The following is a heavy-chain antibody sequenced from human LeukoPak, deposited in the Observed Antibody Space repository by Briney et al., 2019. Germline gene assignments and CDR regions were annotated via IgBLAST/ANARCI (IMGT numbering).Heavy chain of an antibody. CDR2: ISGSGGST. J-gene: IGHJ4*02. CDR3: AKRLYGDYAIDY. CDR1: GFTFSSYA. D-gene: IGHD4-17*01. V-gene: IGHV3-23*01. Sequence: PGGSLRLSCASSGFTFSSYAMSWVRQAPGKGLECVSCISGSGGSTYCGEAVGGRFTISTDNSKNTLYLQMNSLRAEDKAVYYCAKRLYGDYAIDYWGQGTLVTVSS.